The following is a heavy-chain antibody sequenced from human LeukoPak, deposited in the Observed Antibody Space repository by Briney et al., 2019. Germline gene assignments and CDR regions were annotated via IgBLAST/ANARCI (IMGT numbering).Heavy chain of an antibody. CDR2: ISSSSSTT. V-gene: IGHV3-48*01. J-gene: IGHJ4*02. CDR1: GFTFSSYS. Sequence: PGGSLRLSCAASGFTFSSYSMNWVRQAPGKGLEWVSYISSSSSTTYYADSVKGRFTISRDNAKNSLYLQMNSLRAEDSAVYYCARERKTKGRDPLDYWGQGTLDCVSS. CDR3: ARERKTKGRDPLDY. D-gene: IGHD3-10*01.